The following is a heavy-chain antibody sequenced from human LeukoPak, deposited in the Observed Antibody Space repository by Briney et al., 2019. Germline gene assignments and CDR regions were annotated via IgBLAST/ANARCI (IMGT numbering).Heavy chain of an antibody. D-gene: IGHD5-24*01. CDR1: GFTFTSSA. J-gene: IGHJ4*02. CDR3: AADSLRGWLQLGD. V-gene: IGHV1-58*01. CDR2: IVVGSGNT. Sequence: SVKVSCKASGFTFTSSAVQWVRQARGQRLEWIGWIVVGSGNTNYAQKFQERVTITRDMSTSTAYMELSSLRSEDTAVYYCAADSLRGWLQLGDWGQGTLVTVSS.